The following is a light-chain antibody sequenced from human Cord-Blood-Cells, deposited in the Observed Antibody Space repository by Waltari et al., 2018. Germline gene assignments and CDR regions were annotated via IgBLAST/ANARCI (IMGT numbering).Light chain of an antibody. V-gene: IGKV1-39*01. J-gene: IGKJ1*01. CDR2: AAS. CDR3: QQSYSTPWT. CDR1: QSISSY. Sequence: DIQMTQSTSPLSASVGGRVTITCRASQSISSYLNWYQQKPGKAPKLLIYAASSLQSGVPSRFSGSGSGTDFTLTISSLQPEDFATYYCQQSYSTPWTFGQGTKVEIK.